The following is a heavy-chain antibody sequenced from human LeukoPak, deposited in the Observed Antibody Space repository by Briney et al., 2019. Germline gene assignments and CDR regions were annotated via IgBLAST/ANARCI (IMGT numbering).Heavy chain of an antibody. Sequence: GGSLRLSCAASGFTFSSYAMSWVRQAPGKGLEWVSAICGSGGSTDYADSVKGRFTISRDNSRNTLYLQMNSLRAEDTAVYYCAKDLENYGSGIQYWFDYWGQGTLVTVSS. CDR1: GFTFSSYA. CDR3: AKDLENYGSGIQYWFDY. D-gene: IGHD3-10*01. V-gene: IGHV3-23*01. CDR2: ICGSGGST. J-gene: IGHJ4*02.